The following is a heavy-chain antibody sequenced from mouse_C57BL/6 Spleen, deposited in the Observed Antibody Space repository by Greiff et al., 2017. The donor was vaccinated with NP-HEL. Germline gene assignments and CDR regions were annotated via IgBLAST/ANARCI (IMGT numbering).Heavy chain of an antibody. CDR3: ARSGDGSSYSGYAMDY. CDR2: IDPSDSET. V-gene: IGHV1-52*01. J-gene: IGHJ4*01. CDR1: GYTFTSYW. Sequence: VQLQQSGAELVRPGSSVKLSCKASGYTFTSYWMHWVKQRPIQGLEWIGNIDPSDSETHYNQKFKDKATLTVDKSSSTAYMKLSSLTSEDSAVYYCARSGDGSSYSGYAMDYWGQGTSVTVSS. D-gene: IGHD1-1*01.